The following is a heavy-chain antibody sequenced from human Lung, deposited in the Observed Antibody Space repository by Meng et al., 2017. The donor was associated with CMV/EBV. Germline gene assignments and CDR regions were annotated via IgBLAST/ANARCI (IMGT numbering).Heavy chain of an antibody. CDR1: GFTFSSYS. V-gene: IGHV3-21*01. CDR2: ISNSGAYI. Sequence: ESXKISXAASGFTFSSYSMNWVRQAPGKGLEWVSSISNSGAYIYYADSVKGRFTISRDNAQNSLFLHMNSLRAEDSAVYYCARDVSPRSSAYFAIYYFYALYVWGQGXTVTVSS. CDR3: ARDVSPRSSAYFAIYYFYALYV. J-gene: IGHJ6*02. D-gene: IGHD2-21*01.